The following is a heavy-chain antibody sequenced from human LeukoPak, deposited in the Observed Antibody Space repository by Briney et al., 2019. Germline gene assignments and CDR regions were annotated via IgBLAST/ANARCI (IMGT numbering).Heavy chain of an antibody. CDR1: GGSISSSSYY. V-gene: IGHV4-39*01. D-gene: IGHD6-19*01. J-gene: IGHJ4*02. Sequence: SETLSLTCTVSGGSISSSSYYWGWIRQPPGKGLEWIGSIYYSGTTYYNPSLKSRVTISVDTSKNQSSLKLSSVTAADTAVYYCARLGIAVAGDFDYWGQGTLVTVSS. CDR3: ARLGIAVAGDFDY. CDR2: IYYSGTT.